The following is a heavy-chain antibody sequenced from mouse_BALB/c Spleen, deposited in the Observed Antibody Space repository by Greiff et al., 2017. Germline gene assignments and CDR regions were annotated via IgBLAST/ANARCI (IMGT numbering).Heavy chain of an antibody. D-gene: IGHD2-1*01. V-gene: IGHV1-14*01. CDR1: GYTFTSYV. CDR2: INPYNDGT. CDR3: ARENGNYVFAY. J-gene: IGHJ3*01. Sequence: VHVKQSGPELVKPGASVKMSCKASGYTFTSYVMHWVKQKPGQGLEWIGYINPYNDGTKYNEKFKGKATLTSDKSSSTAYMELSSLTSEDSAVYYCARENGNYVFAYWGQGTLVTVSA.